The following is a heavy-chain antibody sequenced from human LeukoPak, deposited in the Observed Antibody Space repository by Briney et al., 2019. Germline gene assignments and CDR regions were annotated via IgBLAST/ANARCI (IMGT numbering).Heavy chain of an antibody. Sequence: SETLSLTCTVSGGSISSYYWSWIRQPPGKGLEWIGYIYYSGSTNYNPSLKSRVTISVDTSKNQFSLKLSSVTAADTAVYYCARSRYCTNGVCYAPFDYWGQGTLVTVSS. J-gene: IGHJ4*02. CDR3: ARSRYCTNGVCYAPFDY. CDR2: IYYSGST. CDR1: GGSISSYY. D-gene: IGHD2-8*01. V-gene: IGHV4-59*01.